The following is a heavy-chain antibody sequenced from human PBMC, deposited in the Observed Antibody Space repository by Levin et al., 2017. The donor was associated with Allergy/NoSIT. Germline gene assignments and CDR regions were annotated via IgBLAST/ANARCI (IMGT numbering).Heavy chain of an antibody. CDR1: GFIFNKYA. CDR2: ISYDGSNK. V-gene: IGHV3-30-3*01. CDR3: ARMYSSSGLERGDY. Sequence: GGSLRLSCAASGFIFNKYAMHWVRQAPGKGLEWVAVISYDGSNKYYADSVKGRFTISRDSSKNTLYLQVSGLRPEDTALYYCARMYSSSGLERGDYWGQGTLVIVSS. J-gene: IGHJ4*02. D-gene: IGHD6-13*01.